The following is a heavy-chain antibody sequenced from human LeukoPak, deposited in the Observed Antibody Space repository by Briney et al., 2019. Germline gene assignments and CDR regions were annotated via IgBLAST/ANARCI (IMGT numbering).Heavy chain of an antibody. Sequence: PGGSLRLTCAASGITFSRYGMHWVRQAPGKGLEWVTFIRYDGSIKYYADSVKGRFTMSRDNSKNTLFLQMNSLRAEDTAVYYCAELGITMIGGVWGKGTTVTISS. D-gene: IGHD3-10*02. CDR1: GITFSRYG. CDR3: AELGITMIGGV. J-gene: IGHJ6*04. V-gene: IGHV3-30*02. CDR2: IRYDGSIK.